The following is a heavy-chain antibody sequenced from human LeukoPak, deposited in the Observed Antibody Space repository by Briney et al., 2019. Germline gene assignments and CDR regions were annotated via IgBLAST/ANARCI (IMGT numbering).Heavy chain of an antibody. J-gene: IGHJ4*02. CDR1: GGSISSSNW. Sequence: SETLSLTCAVSGGSISSSNWWSWVRQPPGKGLEWIGEIYHSGSTNYNPSLKSRVTISVDKSKNQFSLKLSSVTAADTAVYYCARGYSSSSWSNLQINDYWGQGTLVTVSS. D-gene: IGHD6-6*01. CDR3: ARGYSSSSWSNLQINDY. V-gene: IGHV4-4*02. CDR2: IYHSGST.